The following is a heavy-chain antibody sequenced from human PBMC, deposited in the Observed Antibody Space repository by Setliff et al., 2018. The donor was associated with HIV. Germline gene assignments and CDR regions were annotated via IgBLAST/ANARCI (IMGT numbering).Heavy chain of an antibody. Sequence: ASVKVSCKAAGYTFTSYGIIWVRQAPGQGLEWMGWISGYNGNTNYEQKLQGRVTMTTDTSTSTAYMELRSLRSDDTAVYYCARRTIDYYYMDVWGKGTTVTVSS. CDR3: ARRTIDYYYMDV. V-gene: IGHV1-18*01. CDR2: ISGYNGNT. J-gene: IGHJ6*03. CDR1: GYTFTSYG.